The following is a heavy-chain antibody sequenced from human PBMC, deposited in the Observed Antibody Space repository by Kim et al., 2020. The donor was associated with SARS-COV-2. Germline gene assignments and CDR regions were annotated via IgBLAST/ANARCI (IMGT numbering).Heavy chain of an antibody. J-gene: IGHJ5*02. V-gene: IGHV3-15*01. CDR2: IKSKTDGGTT. CDR3: TTYFYGSGSRFDP. CDR1: GFTFTNAW. Sequence: GGSLRLSCVASGFTFTNAWMTWVRQAPGKGLEWVGRIKSKTDGGTTDYAAPVKGRFTISRDDSKNTLYLQMNSLKTEDTDVYYCTTYFYGSGSRFDPWGQGTLVTVSS. D-gene: IGHD3-10*01.